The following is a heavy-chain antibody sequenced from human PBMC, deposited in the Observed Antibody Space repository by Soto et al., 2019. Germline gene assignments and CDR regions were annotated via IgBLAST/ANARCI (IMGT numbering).Heavy chain of an antibody. CDR1: GFTFSNAW. CDR2: ISSNSAYI. CDR3: TRDASRDSSARGWFDP. J-gene: IGHJ5*02. D-gene: IGHD6-13*01. V-gene: IGHV3-21*01. Sequence: GGSLRLSCAASGFTFSNAWMNWVRQAPGKGLEWVSTISSNSAYIYYTDALRGRFTISRDNAKNSLHLQMNSLRAEDTAVYYCTRDASRDSSARGWFDPWGPGTLVTVSS.